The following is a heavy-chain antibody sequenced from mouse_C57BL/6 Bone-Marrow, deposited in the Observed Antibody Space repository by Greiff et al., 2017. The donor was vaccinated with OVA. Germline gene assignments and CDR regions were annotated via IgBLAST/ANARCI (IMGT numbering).Heavy chain of an antibody. CDR2: IDPSDSYT. V-gene: IGHV1-50*01. J-gene: IGHJ2*01. Sequence: VQLQQPGAELVKPGASVKLSCKASGYTFTSYWMQWVKQRPGQGLEWIGEIDPSDSYTNYNQTFKGKATLTVDTSSSTAYMQLSSLTSEDSAVYYCARGRWDYYDPYYSDYGNEGTTLTVSS. D-gene: IGHD1-1*01. CDR1: GYTFTSYW. CDR3: ARGRWDYYDPYYSDY.